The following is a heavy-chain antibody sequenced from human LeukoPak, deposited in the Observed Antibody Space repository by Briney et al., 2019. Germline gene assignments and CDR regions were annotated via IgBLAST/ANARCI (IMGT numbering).Heavy chain of an antibody. CDR3: ARDRGYCSGGSCSASSLFLDAFDI. D-gene: IGHD2-15*01. CDR2: IWYDGSNK. V-gene: IGHV3-33*01. J-gene: IGHJ3*02. CDR1: GFSFSSYG. Sequence: GRSLRLSCAASGFSFSSYGMHWVRQAPGKGLEWVAGIWYDGSNKYYADSVKGRFTISRDNSKNTLYLQMNSLRAEDTAVYYCARDRGYCSGGSCSASSLFLDAFDIWGQGTMVTVSS.